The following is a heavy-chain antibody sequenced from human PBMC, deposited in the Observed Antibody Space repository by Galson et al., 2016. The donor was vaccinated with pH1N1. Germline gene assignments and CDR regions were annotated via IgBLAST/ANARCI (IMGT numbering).Heavy chain of an antibody. J-gene: IGHJ4*02. Sequence: SLRLSCAASGFTFTSYAMHWVRQAPDKGLEWVAVILYDGTNEYYADSVKGRFTISRDKTQSTVYLQMNSLRTEDTAVYYCARDSEYSGHEGFHWAQGTLVIVSS. CDR2: ILYDGTNE. V-gene: IGHV3-30*04. CDR3: ARDSEYSGHEGFH. D-gene: IGHD5-12*01. CDR1: GFTFTSYA.